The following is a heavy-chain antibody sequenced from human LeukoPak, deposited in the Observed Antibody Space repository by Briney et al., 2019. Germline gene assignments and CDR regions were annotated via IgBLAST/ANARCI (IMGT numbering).Heavy chain of an antibody. CDR2: IPYDGRNK. CDR3: ASHWAQQLVSDY. CDR1: GFTFSSYG. Sequence: GGSLRLSCAASGFTFSSYGMHWVRQAPGKGLEWVAVIPYDGRNKYYADSVKGRFTISRDNSKNTLYLQMNSLRAEDTAVYYCASHWAQQLVSDYWGQGTLVTVSS. J-gene: IGHJ4*02. V-gene: IGHV3-30*03. D-gene: IGHD6-13*01.